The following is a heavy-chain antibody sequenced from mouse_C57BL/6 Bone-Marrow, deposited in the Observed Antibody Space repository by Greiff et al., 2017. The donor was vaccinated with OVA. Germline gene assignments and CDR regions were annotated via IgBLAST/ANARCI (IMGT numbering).Heavy chain of an antibody. J-gene: IGHJ4*01. CDR1: GFTFSSYA. CDR3: TRGGYRYYAMDY. V-gene: IGHV5-9-1*02. CDR2: ISSGGDYI. Sequence: EVKVVESGEGLVKPGGSLKLSCAASGFTFSSYAMSWVRQTPEKRLEWVAYISSGGDYIYYADTVKGRFTISRDNARNTLYLQISRLKSEDTTMYYCTRGGYRYYAMDYWGQGTSVTVSS. D-gene: IGHD2-14*01.